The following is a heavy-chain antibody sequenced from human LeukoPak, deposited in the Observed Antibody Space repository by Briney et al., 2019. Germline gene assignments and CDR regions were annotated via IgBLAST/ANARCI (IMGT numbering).Heavy chain of an antibody. D-gene: IGHD3-16*01. V-gene: IGHV1-69*04. CDR1: GGTFSSYA. J-gene: IGHJ5*02. CDR3: ARSTFEDWFDP. CDR2: IIPILGIA. Sequence: VASVKVSCKASGGTFSSYAISLVRQAPGQGLEWMGRIIPILGIANYAQKFQGRVTITADKSTSTAYMELSSLRSEDTAVYYCARSTFEDWFDPWGQGTLVTVSS.